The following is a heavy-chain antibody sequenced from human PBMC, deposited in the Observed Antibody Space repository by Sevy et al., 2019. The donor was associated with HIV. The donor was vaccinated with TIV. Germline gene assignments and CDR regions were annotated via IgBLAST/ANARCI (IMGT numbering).Heavy chain of an antibody. D-gene: IGHD3-3*01. CDR3: ARARSVTTVYYYYGMDV. V-gene: IGHV1-2*02. CDR1: GYSFTDYY. CDR2: INPKNEVT. J-gene: IGHJ6*02. Sequence: ASVKVSCKASGYSFTDYYMHWVRQATGQGLEWMAWINPKNEVTNYAQKFQGRVTMTRDTSTSTAYMELTRLRSDDTAVYYCARARSVTTVYYYYGMDVWGQGTTVTVSS.